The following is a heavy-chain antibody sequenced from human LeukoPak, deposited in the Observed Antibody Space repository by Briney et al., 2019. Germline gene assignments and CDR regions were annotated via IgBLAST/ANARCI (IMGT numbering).Heavy chain of an antibody. CDR2: ISGSGGST. J-gene: IGHJ4*02. Sequence: PGGSLRLSCAASGFTFSSYAMSWVRQAPGKGLEWVSAISGSGGSTYYADSVKGRFTISRDNSKNTLYLQMNSLRAENTAVYYCAKVPNEWDLVDYWGQGTLVTVSS. D-gene: IGHD1-1*01. V-gene: IGHV3-23*01. CDR1: GFTFSSYA. CDR3: AKVPNEWDLVDY.